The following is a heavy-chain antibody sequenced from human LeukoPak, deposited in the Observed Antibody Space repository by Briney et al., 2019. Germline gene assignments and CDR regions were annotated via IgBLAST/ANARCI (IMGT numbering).Heavy chain of an antibody. CDR3: ASSYGSGSYYTHGFDY. Sequence: RGSLRLSCAASGFTFSSYAMSWVRQAPGKGLEWVSAISGSGGSTYYADSVKGRFTISRDNSKNTLYLQMNSLRAEDTAVYYCASSYGSGSYYTHGFDYWGQGTLVTVSS. CDR2: ISGSGGST. J-gene: IGHJ4*02. V-gene: IGHV3-23*01. CDR1: GFTFSSYA. D-gene: IGHD3-10*01.